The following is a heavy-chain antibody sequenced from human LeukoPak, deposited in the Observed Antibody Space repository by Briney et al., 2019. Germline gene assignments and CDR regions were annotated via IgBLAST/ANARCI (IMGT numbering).Heavy chain of an antibody. CDR2: INPNSGGT. D-gene: IGHD3-10*01. CDR1: GYTFTSYD. Sequence: ASVKVSCKASGYTFTSYDINWVRQAPGQGLEWMGWINPNSGGTNYAQKFQGRVTMTRDTSISTAYMELSRLRSDDTAVYYCAGLGDVDYWGQGTLVTVSS. CDR3: AGLGDVDY. J-gene: IGHJ4*02. V-gene: IGHV1-2*02.